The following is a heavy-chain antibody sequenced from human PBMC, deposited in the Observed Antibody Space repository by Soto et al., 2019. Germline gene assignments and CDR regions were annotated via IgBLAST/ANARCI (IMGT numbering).Heavy chain of an antibody. CDR2: ISTYNHDT. CDR3: VRDPSNTSAEKLYLDY. V-gene: IGHV1-18*01. CDR1: GYTYRIYA. D-gene: IGHD2-2*01. Sequence: ASVRVSCKTSGYTYRIYAITWVRQAPGQGLEWMGWISTYNHDTRYAQRFQGRLSMATDTSTSTAYMELRSLTSDDTVVYYCVRDPSNTSAEKLYLDYWGQGILVTVSS. J-gene: IGHJ4*02.